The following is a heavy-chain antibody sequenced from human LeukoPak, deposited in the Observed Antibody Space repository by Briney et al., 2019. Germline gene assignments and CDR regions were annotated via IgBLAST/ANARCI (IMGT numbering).Heavy chain of an antibody. D-gene: IGHD6-13*01. CDR2: IYYSGTT. V-gene: IGHV4-59*01. CDR3: ARGVYIAAAQYGY. Sequence: PSETLSLTCTVSGGSISSYHWSWIRQPPGKGLEWIGYIYYSGTTNYNPSLKSRVTISVGTSKNQFSLKLSSVTAADTAVYYCARGVYIAAAQYGYWGQGTLVTVSS. J-gene: IGHJ4*02. CDR1: GGSISSYH.